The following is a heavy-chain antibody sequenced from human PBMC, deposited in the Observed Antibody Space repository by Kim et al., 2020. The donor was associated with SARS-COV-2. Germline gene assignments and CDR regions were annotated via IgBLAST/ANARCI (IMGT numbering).Heavy chain of an antibody. V-gene: IGHV3-21*01. Sequence: GGSLRLSCAASGFTFSSYSMNWVRQAPGKGLEWVSSISSSSSYIYYADSVKGRFTISRDNAKNSLYLQMSSLRAEDTAVYYCASVFGVVITWPYYGMDVWGQGTTVTVSS. J-gene: IGHJ6*02. CDR3: ASVFGVVITWPYYGMDV. CDR2: ISSSSSYI. D-gene: IGHD3-3*01. CDR1: GFTFSSYS.